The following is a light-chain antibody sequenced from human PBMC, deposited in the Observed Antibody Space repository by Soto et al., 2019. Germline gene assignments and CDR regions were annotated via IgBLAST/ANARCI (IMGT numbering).Light chain of an antibody. CDR1: QSVSSN. V-gene: IGKV3-15*01. CDR2: GAS. Sequence: EIVMTQSPATLSVSPGERATLSCRASQSVSSNLAWYQQKPGQAPRLLIYGASTRATGIPARFSGSASGTEFTPTISSLQSADFAVYYWQQYNNWPPWTFGQGTKVEIK. J-gene: IGKJ1*01. CDR3: QQYNNWPPWT.